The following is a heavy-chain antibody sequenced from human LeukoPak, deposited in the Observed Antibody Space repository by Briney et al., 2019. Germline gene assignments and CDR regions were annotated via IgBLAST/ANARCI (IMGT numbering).Heavy chain of an antibody. V-gene: IGHV3-15*01. Sequence: GGSLRLSCAASGFTFSNAWLSWVRQTPGKGLEWVGRIKSKKFGETTDYAAPVKGRLTISRDDSKNMLYLQMNSLKTEDTAVFYCTASDTPGVDYWGQGTLLTVSS. CDR2: IKSKKFGETT. D-gene: IGHD5-18*01. CDR3: TASDTPGVDY. J-gene: IGHJ4*02. CDR1: GFTFSNAW.